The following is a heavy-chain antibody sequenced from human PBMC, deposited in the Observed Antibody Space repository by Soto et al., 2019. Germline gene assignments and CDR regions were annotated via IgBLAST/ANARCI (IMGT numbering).Heavy chain of an antibody. CDR1: GGSLSNYY. D-gene: IGHD3-22*01. Sequence: ASETLSLTCTVSGGSLSNYYWSWIRQAPGTGLEWIGYVYNVGTTNYSPSLKSRVTISVDRSKNQFSLKLISVTAADTAIYYCARSVYYYAEYPPLGGQAPQVPF. CDR2: VYNVGTT. V-gene: IGHV4-59*01. CDR3: ARSVYYYAEYPPL. J-gene: IGHJ1*01.